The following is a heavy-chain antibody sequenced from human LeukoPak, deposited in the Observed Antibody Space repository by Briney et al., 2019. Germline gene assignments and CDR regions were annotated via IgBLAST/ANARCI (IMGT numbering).Heavy chain of an antibody. Sequence: GGSLRLSCAASGFTFTTYPMSWVRQAPGKGLEWVSAISASGGGTYYADSVKGRFTISRDNSRSTVFLQMSSLRAEDTAVYHCAKAPHCPNDVCRYFDYWGQGVLVTVSS. CDR2: ISASGGGT. D-gene: IGHD2-8*01. V-gene: IGHV3-23*01. CDR1: GFTFTTYP. J-gene: IGHJ4*02. CDR3: AKAPHCPNDVCRYFDY.